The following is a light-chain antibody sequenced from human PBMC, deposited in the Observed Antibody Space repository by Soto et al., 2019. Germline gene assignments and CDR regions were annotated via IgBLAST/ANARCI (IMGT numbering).Light chain of an antibody. J-gene: IGKJ2*01. CDR2: DAS. CDR1: QSISSW. Sequence: DIHMTQSXSTLSASVGDRVTITCRASQSISSWLAWYLQKPGKAPKLLIYDASSLESGVPSRFSGSGSGTKFTLTISSMQPDDFATYYCQQYNSYRYAVGQGNKVDIK. CDR3: QQYNSYRYA. V-gene: IGKV1-5*01.